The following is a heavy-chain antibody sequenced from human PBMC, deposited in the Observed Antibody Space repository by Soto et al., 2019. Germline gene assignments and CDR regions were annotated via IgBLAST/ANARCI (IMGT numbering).Heavy chain of an antibody. V-gene: IGHV3-9*01. D-gene: IGHD6-13*01. J-gene: IGHJ4*02. CDR1: GFTFDDYA. Sequence: EVQLVESGGGLVQPGRSLRLSCAASGFTFDDYAMHWVRQAPGKGLEWVSGISWNSGSIGYADSVKGRFTISRDNDKNSLYLQMNSLRAEDTALYYCAKDGLPEYSSSLGYWGQGTLVTVSS. CDR3: AKDGLPEYSSSLGY. CDR2: ISWNSGSI.